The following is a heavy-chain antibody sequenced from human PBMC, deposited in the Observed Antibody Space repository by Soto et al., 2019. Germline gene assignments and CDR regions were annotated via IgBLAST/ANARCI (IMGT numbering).Heavy chain of an antibody. CDR3: ARDPQGYCSGGRCYYLDY. CDR1: GYTLTSYY. Sequence: GPSVKVSCKASGYTLTSYYMHWVRQAPGQGLEWMGIINPSGGTTTYAEKFQGRVTMTRDTSSSTVYLEVISLKSEDTAVYYCARDPQGYCSGGRCYYLDYWGQGTLVTVSS. J-gene: IGHJ4*02. CDR2: INPSGGTT. V-gene: IGHV1-46*01. D-gene: IGHD2-15*01.